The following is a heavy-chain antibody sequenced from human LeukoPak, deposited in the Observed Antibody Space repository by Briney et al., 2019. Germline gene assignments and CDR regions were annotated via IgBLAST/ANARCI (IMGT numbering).Heavy chain of an antibody. Sequence: GGSLRLSCAASGFTVSSNYMSWVRQAPGKGLEWVSVIYSGGSTYYADSVKGRFTISRDNSKSTLYIQMNSLRAEDTAVYYCARAKPKNMVRGLIMRRESRYYFDYWGQGTLITVSS. J-gene: IGHJ4*02. V-gene: IGHV3-53*01. CDR3: ARAKPKNMVRGLIMRRESRYYFDY. CDR2: IYSGGST. CDR1: GFTVSSNY. D-gene: IGHD3-10*01.